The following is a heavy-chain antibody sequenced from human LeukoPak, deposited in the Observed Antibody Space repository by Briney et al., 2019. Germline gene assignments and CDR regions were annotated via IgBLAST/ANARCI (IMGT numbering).Heavy chain of an antibody. D-gene: IGHD2/OR15-2a*01. J-gene: IGHJ3*02. Sequence: PSQTLSLTCTVSGGSISSYYWSWIRQPPGKGLEWIGYIYYSGSTNYNPSLKSRVTISVDTSKNQFSLKLSSVTAADTAVYYCATFSTVVLSPYDALDIWGQGTMVTVSS. CDR3: ATFSTVVLSPYDALDI. CDR2: IYYSGST. V-gene: IGHV4-59*01. CDR1: GGSISSYY.